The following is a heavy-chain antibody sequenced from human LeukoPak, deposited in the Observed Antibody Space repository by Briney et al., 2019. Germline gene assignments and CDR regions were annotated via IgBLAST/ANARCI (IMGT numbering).Heavy chain of an antibody. V-gene: IGHV3-7*01. CDR1: GFTFNNYW. CDR3: ARQVSREGHFDY. J-gene: IGHJ4*02. Sequence: GGSLRLSCAASGFTFNNYWMSWVRQGPGKGLEWVAHIKEDTSQKYYVGSVEGRYTISRDNARNSLYLQMNSLRGEDTAVYFCARQVSREGHFDYWGQGALVTVSS. D-gene: IGHD1-26*01. CDR2: IKEDTSQK.